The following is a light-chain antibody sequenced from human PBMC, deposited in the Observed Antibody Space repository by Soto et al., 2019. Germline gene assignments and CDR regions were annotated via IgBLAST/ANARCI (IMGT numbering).Light chain of an antibody. V-gene: IGKV3-15*01. J-gene: IGKJ1*01. CDR2: GAS. CDR3: QQYGQT. Sequence: EIVMTQSPATLSVSPGERATLSCRASQSVSSNLAWYQQKPGQAPRLLIYGASTRATGIPARFSGSGSGTEFTLTISSLQSEDFAVYYCQQYGQTFGQGTKVDI. CDR1: QSVSSN.